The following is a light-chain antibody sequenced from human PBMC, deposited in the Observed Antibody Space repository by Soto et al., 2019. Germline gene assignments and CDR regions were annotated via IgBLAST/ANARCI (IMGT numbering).Light chain of an antibody. V-gene: IGLV1-40*01. CDR1: SSNIGAGYD. Sequence: QSVLTQPPSVSGAPGQRVTISCTERSSNIGAGYDVHWYQQLPGTAPKLLIYGNSNRPSGVPDRFSGSKSGTSASLAITGLQAEDEADYYCQSYDSSLSGWVFGGGTKVTVL. J-gene: IGLJ3*02. CDR3: QSYDSSLSGWV. CDR2: GNS.